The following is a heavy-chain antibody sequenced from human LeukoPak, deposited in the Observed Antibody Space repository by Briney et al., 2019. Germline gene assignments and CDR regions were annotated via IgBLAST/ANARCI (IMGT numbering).Heavy chain of an antibody. Sequence: PSETLSLTCTVSGGSVSSYYWSWIRQPPGKGLEWIGYIYYSGSTNYNPSLKSRVTISVDTSKNQLSLKLSSVTAADTAVYYCARALSGGPDYWGQGTLVTVSS. V-gene: IGHV4-59*02. J-gene: IGHJ4*02. CDR1: GGSVSSYY. CDR3: ARALSGGPDY. D-gene: IGHD4-23*01. CDR2: IYYSGST.